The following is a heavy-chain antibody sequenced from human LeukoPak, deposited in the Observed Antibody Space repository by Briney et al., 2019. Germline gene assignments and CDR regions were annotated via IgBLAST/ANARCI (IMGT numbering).Heavy chain of an antibody. CDR3: ARSSGLRLEIDY. V-gene: IGHV3-33*01. J-gene: IGHJ4*02. CDR1: GFTFSSYG. CDR2: IWYDGSNK. Sequence: GGSLRLSCAASGFTFSSYGMHWVRQAPGKGLEWVAVIWYDGSNKYCADSVKGRFTISRDNSKNTLYLQMNSLRAEDTAVYYCARSSGLRLEIDYWGQGTLVTVSS. D-gene: IGHD5-12*01.